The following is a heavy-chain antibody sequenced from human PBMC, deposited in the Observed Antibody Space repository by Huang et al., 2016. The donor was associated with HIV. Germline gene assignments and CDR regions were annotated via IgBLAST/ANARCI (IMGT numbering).Heavy chain of an antibody. D-gene: IGHD1-7*01. Sequence: VESGGRLVQPGGSIGRFCVGSTLTFGAYWMSWGRQSPGKGREWVANIKQDESEKYYVESVKGRFNISRDNAKKVLFLEMNNVRVEDTATYYCATKTAAMDIWGQGTTVTVS. CDR2: IKQDESEK. J-gene: IGHJ6*02. CDR3: ATKTAAMDI. CDR1: TLTFGAYW. V-gene: IGHV3-7*01.